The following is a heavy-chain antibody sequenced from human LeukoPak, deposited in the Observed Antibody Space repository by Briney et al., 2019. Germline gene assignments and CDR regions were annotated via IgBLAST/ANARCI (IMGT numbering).Heavy chain of an antibody. Sequence: ASVKVSCKASGYTFNDYYIHWVRQAPGQGLEWMGWINPDSGGTKYAQKFQGRVTMTRDTSIRTVYMELSRLTYDDTAVFYCTREARAGNWFDPWRQGTLVTVPS. CDR1: GYTFNDYY. CDR3: TREARAGNWFDP. D-gene: IGHD5-12*01. J-gene: IGHJ5*02. CDR2: INPDSGGT. V-gene: IGHV1-2*02.